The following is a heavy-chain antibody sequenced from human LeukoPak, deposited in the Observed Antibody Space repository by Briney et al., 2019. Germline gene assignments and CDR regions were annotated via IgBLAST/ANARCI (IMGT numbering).Heavy chain of an antibody. V-gene: IGHV1-18*01. CDR3: ARAPHEVVPAVMGY. CDR1: GYTFTSYG. CDR2: ISAYNGNT. J-gene: IGHJ4*02. Sequence: ASVKVSCKASGYTFTSYGISWVRQAPGQGLEWMGWISAYNGNTNYAQKLQGRVTMTTDTSTSTAYMELRSLRSDDTAVYYCARAPHEVVPAVMGYWGQGTLVTVSS. D-gene: IGHD2-2*01.